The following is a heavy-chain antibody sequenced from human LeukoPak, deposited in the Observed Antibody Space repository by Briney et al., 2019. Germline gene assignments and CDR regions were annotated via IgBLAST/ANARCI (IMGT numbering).Heavy chain of an antibody. CDR2: IIPILGIA. CDR1: GGTFSSYA. V-gene: IGHV1-69*04. D-gene: IGHD3-22*01. Sequence: ASVKVSCKASGGTFSSYAISWVRQAPGQGLEWMGRIIPILGIANYAQKFQGRVTITADKSTSTAYMELSSLRSEDTAVYYCARGPYYYDSSGYFYWGQGTLVTVSS. CDR3: ARGPYYYDSSGYFY. J-gene: IGHJ4*02.